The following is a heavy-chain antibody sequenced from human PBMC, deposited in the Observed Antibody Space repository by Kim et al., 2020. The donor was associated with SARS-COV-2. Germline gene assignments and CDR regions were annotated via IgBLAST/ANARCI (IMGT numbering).Heavy chain of an antibody. CDR3: ATLEVVNPYYYYGMDV. CDR2: ISWNSGSI. CDR1: GFTFGDYA. D-gene: IGHD2-21*01. J-gene: IGHJ6*02. Sequence: GGSLRLSCAASGFTFGDYAMHWVRQAPGKGLEWVSGISWNSGSIGYADSVKGRFTISRDNAKNSLYLQMNSLRAEDTALYYCATLEVVNPYYYYGMDVWGQGTTVTVSS. V-gene: IGHV3-9*01.